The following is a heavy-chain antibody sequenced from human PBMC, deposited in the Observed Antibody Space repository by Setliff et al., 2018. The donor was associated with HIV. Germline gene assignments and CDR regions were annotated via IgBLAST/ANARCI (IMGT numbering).Heavy chain of an antibody. CDR1: GYTFTSHD. J-gene: IGHJ5*02. Sequence: ASVKVSCKASGYTFTSHDLHWVRQVPGQGLEWMGWINLVTGKTVYLQKFQGRVTFTRDTFASTAYMEIKSLTSDDTAVYYCARGYSGGGICYSPNWLDPWGQGTLVTVSS. CDR3: ARGYSGGGICYSPNWLDP. CDR2: INLVTGKT. V-gene: IGHV1-3*01. D-gene: IGHD2-15*01.